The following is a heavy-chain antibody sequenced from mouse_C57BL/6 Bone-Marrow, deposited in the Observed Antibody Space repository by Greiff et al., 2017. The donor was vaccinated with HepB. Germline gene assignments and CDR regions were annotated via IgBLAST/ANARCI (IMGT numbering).Heavy chain of an antibody. CDR1: GYAFSSSW. V-gene: IGHV1-82*01. CDR2: IYPGDGDT. Sequence: QVQLQQSGPELVKPGASVKISCKASGYAFSSSWMNWVKQRPGKGLEWIGRIYPGDGDTNYNGKFKGKATLTADKYSSTAYMQLSSLTSEDSAVYFCARGGYGYDYFDYWGQGTTLTVSS. D-gene: IGHD2-2*01. J-gene: IGHJ2*01. CDR3: ARGGYGYDYFDY.